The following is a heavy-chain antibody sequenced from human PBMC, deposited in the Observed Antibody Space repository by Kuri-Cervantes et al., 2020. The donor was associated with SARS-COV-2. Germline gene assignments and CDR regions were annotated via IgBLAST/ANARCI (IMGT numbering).Heavy chain of an antibody. J-gene: IGHJ4*02. CDR1: GLTFSGFW. D-gene: IGHD5-18*01. CDR3: VCDTNRVKVY. CDR2: IKEDGSEK. Sequence: LSLTCAPSGLTFSGFWMSWVRQAPGKGLECVANIKEDGSEKYYVDSVKGRFTISRDNAKNSLYLQMNSLRAEDTAVYYCVCDTNRVKVYWGQGTLVTVSS. V-gene: IGHV3-7*02.